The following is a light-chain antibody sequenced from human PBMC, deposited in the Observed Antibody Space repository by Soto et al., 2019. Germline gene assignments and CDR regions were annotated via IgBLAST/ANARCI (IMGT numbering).Light chain of an antibody. CDR3: QQYNKWPLT. CDR2: HAS. Sequence: EIAMTQSQATLSVSPGERATHTCRASQSVSSNLAWYQQKPGQAPRLLIYHASTRATGIPARFSGSGSGTEFTLTISSLQSEDFAVYYCQQYNKWPLTFGGGTKVEIK. V-gene: IGKV3-15*01. J-gene: IGKJ4*01. CDR1: QSVSSN.